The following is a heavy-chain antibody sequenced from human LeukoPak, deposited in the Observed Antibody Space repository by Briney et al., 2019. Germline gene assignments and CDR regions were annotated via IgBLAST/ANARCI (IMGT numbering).Heavy chain of an antibody. CDR3: ASGRITMVRGVIITSGFDP. CDR1: GGSVSSYY. D-gene: IGHD3-10*01. J-gene: IGHJ5*02. Sequence: PSETLSLTCSVSGGSVSSYYWSWIRQPPGKGLEWIGYIYYSGSTNYNPSLKSRVTISVDTSKNQFSLKLSSVTAADTAVYYCASGRITMVRGVIITSGFDPWGQGTLVTVSS. V-gene: IGHV4-59*02. CDR2: IYYSGST.